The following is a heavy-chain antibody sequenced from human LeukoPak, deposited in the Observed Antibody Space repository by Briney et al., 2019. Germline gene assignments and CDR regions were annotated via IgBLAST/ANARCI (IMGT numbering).Heavy chain of an antibody. J-gene: IGHJ4*02. Sequence: GGSLRLSCAASGFTVSNNYMSWVRQAPGKGLEWVSVIYGGGSTYYADSVKGRFTMSRDNSKNTLYLQMNSLRVEDTAVYYCARGSRSSSKGFDSWGQGTLVTVSS. CDR3: ARGSRSSSKGFDS. CDR2: IYGGGST. CDR1: GFTVSNNY. D-gene: IGHD6-6*01. V-gene: IGHV3-66*01.